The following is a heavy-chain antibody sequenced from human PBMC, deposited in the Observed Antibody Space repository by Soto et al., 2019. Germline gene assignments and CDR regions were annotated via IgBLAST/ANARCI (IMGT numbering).Heavy chain of an antibody. J-gene: IGHJ6*02. CDR2: IYHSGST. CDR1: GGSISSSNW. CDR3: ARALVGTYYYYYGMDV. D-gene: IGHD2-15*01. V-gene: IGHV4-4*02. Sequence: TLSLTCAVSGGSISSSNWWSWVRQPPGKGLEWIGEIYHSGSTNYNPSLKSRVTISVDKSKNQFSLKLSSVTAADTAVYYCARALVGTYYYYYGMDVWGQGTTVTVSS.